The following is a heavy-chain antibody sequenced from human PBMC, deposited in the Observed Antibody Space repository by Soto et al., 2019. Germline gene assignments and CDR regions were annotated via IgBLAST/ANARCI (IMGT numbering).Heavy chain of an antibody. CDR1: GGSISSGGYY. V-gene: IGHV4-31*03. J-gene: IGHJ6*02. Sequence: SETLSLTCTVSGGSISSGGYYWSWIRQHPGKGLEWIGYIYYSGSTYYNPSLKSRVTKYVDKSKNQFSLKLSPVTSADTAVYYCASGAPYSGSYSIYYYYGMDVWGQGTTVTVSS. D-gene: IGHD3-10*01. CDR2: IYYSGST. CDR3: ASGAPYSGSYSIYYYYGMDV.